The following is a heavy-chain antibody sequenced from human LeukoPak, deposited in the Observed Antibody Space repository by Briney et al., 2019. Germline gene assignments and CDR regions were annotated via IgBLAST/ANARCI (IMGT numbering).Heavy chain of an antibody. CDR2: MHPNSGNT. D-gene: IGHD4-23*01. Sequence: ASVKVSCKASGYTFTSYDINWVRQATGQGLEWMGWMHPNSGNTGYAQKFQGRVTMTRDTSINTAYMELSSLRSEDTAVYYCARDYGGNSGWFDPWGQGTLVTVSS. CDR3: ARDYGGNSGWFDP. V-gene: IGHV1-8*01. CDR1: GYTFTSYD. J-gene: IGHJ5*02.